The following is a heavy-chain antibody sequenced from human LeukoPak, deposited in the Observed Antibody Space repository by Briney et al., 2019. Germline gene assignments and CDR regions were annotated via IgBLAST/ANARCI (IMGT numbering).Heavy chain of an antibody. CDR1: GFTFNNYG. D-gene: IGHD5-12*01. CDR3: VRRATLSP. CDR2: VSYDGSKK. J-gene: IGHJ5*02. V-gene: IGHV3-30*03. Sequence: PGGSLRLSCAASGFTFNNYGMHWVSQAPGKGLEWVAVVSYDGSKKFYADSVEGRFTISRDNSKNTLSLQMNSLRAEDTAVYYCVRRATLSPWGQGTLVTVSS.